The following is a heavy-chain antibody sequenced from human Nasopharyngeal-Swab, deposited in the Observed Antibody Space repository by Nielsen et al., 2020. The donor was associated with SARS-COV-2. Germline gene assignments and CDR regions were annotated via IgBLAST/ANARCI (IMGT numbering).Heavy chain of an antibody. D-gene: IGHD3-3*01. J-gene: IGHJ4*02. V-gene: IGHV4-31*03. Sequence: SETLSLTCTVSGGSISSGGYYWSWIRQHPGKGLEWIGYIYYSGSTYYNPSLKSRVTISVDTSKNQFSLKQSPVTAADTAVYYCARRFTDTIFGANNYYFDDWGQGTLVTVSS. CDR3: ARRFTDTIFGANNYYFDD. CDR2: IYYSGST. CDR1: GGSISSGGYY.